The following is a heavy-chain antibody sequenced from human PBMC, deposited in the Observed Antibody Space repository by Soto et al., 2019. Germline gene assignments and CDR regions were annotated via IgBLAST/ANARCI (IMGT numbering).Heavy chain of an antibody. CDR3: ARRVATMVRGVIISYFDY. CDR1: GGSFSGYY. Sequence: PXXTLSLTCAVSGGSFSGYYWTWIRQPPGKGLEWIGEINHSGSTNYNPSLKSRVTISVDTSKNQFSLKLSSVTAADTAVYYCARRVATMVRGVIISYFDYWGQGTLVTVSS. D-gene: IGHD3-10*01. V-gene: IGHV4-34*01. CDR2: INHSGST. J-gene: IGHJ4*02.